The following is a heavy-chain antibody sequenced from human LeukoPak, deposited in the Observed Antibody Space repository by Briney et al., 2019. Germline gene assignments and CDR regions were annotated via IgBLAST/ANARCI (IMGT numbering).Heavy chain of an antibody. D-gene: IGHD2-2*01. J-gene: IGHJ4*02. Sequence: TGGSLRLSCAASGFTFSSYSMNWDRQAPGKGLEWVSSISGSSIYIYYANSVRGRLTISRDNAKNSLFLQMNSLRAEDTAVYYCARDPGRCSSTSCYPDYWGQGTLVTVSS. CDR2: ISGSSIYI. V-gene: IGHV3-21*01. CDR3: ARDPGRCSSTSCYPDY. CDR1: GFTFSSYS.